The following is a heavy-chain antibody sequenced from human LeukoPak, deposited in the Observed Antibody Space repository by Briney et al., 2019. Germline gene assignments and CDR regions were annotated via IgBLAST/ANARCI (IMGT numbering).Heavy chain of an antibody. CDR1: GLSFSSFV. V-gene: IGHV3-23*01. D-gene: IGHD1-14*01. CDR2: IRGNGDT. CDR3: ARASWVSTTDAVR. J-gene: IGHJ4*02. Sequence: TGGSLRLSCAASGLSFSSFVMSWVRQGPARGLEWVSSIRGNGDTFYADSVKGRFTLYSDSSRNTVYFQLNNLRVEDTAIYYCARASWVSTTDAVRWGQGTLVTVSS.